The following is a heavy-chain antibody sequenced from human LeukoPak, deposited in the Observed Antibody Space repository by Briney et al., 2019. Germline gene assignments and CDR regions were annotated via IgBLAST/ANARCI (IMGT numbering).Heavy chain of an antibody. CDR2: ISGSGGST. J-gene: IGHJ4*02. D-gene: IGHD5-12*01. CDR3: AKDQARYSGYDKTDY. V-gene: IGHV3-23*01. Sequence: GGSLRLSCAASGFTFSSYAMSWVRQAPGKGLEWVSAISGSGGSTYYADSVKGRFTISRDNSKNTLYLQMNSLRAEDTAVCYCAKDQARYSGYDKTDYWGQGTLVTVSS. CDR1: GFTFSSYA.